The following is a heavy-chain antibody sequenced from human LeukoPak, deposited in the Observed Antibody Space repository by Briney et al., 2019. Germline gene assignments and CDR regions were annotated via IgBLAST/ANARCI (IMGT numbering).Heavy chain of an antibody. CDR2: SRNKADSYTA. Sequence: PGGSLRLSCAASGFTFSNSFLSWVRQAPGKGLEWVGRSRNKADSYTAEYAASVKGRFTISRDESKNSLYLQISSLETEDAAVDYCATASWYRLAYWGQGSLVTVSS. CDR3: ATASWYRLAY. J-gene: IGHJ4*02. CDR1: GFTFSNSF. V-gene: IGHV3-72*01. D-gene: IGHD6-13*01.